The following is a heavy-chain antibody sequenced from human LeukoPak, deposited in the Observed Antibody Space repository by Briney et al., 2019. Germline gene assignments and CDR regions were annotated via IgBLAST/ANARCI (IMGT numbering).Heavy chain of an antibody. CDR1: GFTVSSNY. D-gene: IGHD3-22*01. CDR3: ARGHSSGYYDFDY. J-gene: IGHJ4*02. CDR2: IYSGGST. V-gene: IGHV3-53*01. Sequence: TGGSLRLSCAASGFTVSSNYMSWVRQAPGKGLEWVSVIYSGGSTYYADSVKGRFTISRDNSKNTLYLQMNSLRAGDTAVYYCARGHSSGYYDFDYWGQGTLVTVSS.